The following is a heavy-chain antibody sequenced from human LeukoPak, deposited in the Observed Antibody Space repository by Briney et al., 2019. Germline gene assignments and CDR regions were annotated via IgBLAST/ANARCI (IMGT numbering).Heavy chain of an antibody. CDR2: ISGSGSTI. V-gene: IGHV3-48*04. Sequence: HPGGSLRLSCAASGFTFSSYAMSWVRQAPGKGLEWVSAISGSGSTIYYADSVKGRFTISRDNAKNSLYLQMNSLRAEDTAVYYCARDLYDSSGYPFYFDYWGQGTLVTVSS. D-gene: IGHD3-22*01. J-gene: IGHJ4*02. CDR1: GFTFSSYA. CDR3: ARDLYDSSGYPFYFDY.